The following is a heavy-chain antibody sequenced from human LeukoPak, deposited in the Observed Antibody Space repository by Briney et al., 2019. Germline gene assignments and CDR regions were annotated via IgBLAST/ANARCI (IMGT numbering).Heavy chain of an antibody. CDR2: MNSGGST. CDR1: GFIVSSDF. J-gene: IGHJ4*02. D-gene: IGHD3-10*01. V-gene: IGHV3-53*01. CDR3: TRGGSMVRGVL. Sequence: GGSLRLSCAASGFIVSSDFMNWVRQAPGKGLEWVSAMNSGGSTFYADSVKGRFVISRDKSRNTLYLQMNSLSVDDTAVYYCTRGGSMVRGVLWGQGTLVTVSS.